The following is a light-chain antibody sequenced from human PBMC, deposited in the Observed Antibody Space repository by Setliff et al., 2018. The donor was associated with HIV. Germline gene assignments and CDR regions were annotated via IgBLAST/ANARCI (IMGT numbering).Light chain of an antibody. CDR2: RTS. V-gene: IGLV1-47*01. J-gene: IGLJ3*02. CDR1: NSNIGSNY. Sequence: QSALTQPPSASGTPGQGVNISCSGSNSNIGSNYVLWYQQFPGAAPRLLIYRTSLRASGVPDRFSGSKSGTSASLAISGVRSEDEADYYCAAWDGSQSGPVFGGGTKVTVL. CDR3: AAWDGSQSGPV.